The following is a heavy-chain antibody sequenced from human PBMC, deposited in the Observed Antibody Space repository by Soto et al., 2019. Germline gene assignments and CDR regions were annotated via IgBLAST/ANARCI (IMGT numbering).Heavy chain of an antibody. J-gene: IGHJ4*02. CDR3: ATSKSGGGPAQLQSFFDY. Sequence: QGQLVESGGGVVQPGRSLRLSCAASGFIFSSYGMHWVRQAPGKGLEWVAVVSYDGGNEAYADSVKGRFTVSRDNSKNTVFLQMDSLRAKDTAVYYCATSKSGGGPAQLQSFFDYWVQGALVAVSS. V-gene: IGHV3-30*03. CDR1: GFIFSSYG. CDR2: VSYDGGNE. D-gene: IGHD3-16*01.